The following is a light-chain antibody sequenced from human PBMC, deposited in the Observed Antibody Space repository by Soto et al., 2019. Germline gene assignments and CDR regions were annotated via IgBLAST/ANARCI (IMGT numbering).Light chain of an antibody. CDR2: GAS. Sequence: DTQMTQSPSSLSASVGDRVTITCRASQNINHYLNWYQHQPGKAPNLLIYGASSLQSGVPSRFSGGGSGTDFTLTLTNLRPEDFAAYHCQQSYTRPNTFGQGTNLEIK. CDR1: QNINHY. CDR3: QQSYTRPNT. V-gene: IGKV1-39*01. J-gene: IGKJ2*01.